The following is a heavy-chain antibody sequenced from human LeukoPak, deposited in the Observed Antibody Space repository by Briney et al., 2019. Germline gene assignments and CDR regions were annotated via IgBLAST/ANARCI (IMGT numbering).Heavy chain of an antibody. Sequence: GGSLRLSCAASGFTFSSYWMTWVRQAPGKGLEWVANIKQDGSEKYYVDSVKGRFTISRDNAKNSLYLQMNSQRAEDTAVYYCARVPYYYDSSGYARRGYYYYYGMDVWGQGTTVTVSS. CDR1: GFTFSSYW. J-gene: IGHJ6*02. V-gene: IGHV3-7*01. CDR3: ARVPYYYDSSGYARRGYYYYYGMDV. D-gene: IGHD3-22*01. CDR2: IKQDGSEK.